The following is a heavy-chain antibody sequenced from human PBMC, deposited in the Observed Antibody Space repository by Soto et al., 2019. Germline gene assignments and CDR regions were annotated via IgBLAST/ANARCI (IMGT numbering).Heavy chain of an antibody. V-gene: IGHV3-30*18. J-gene: IGHJ4*02. D-gene: IGHD6-19*01. CDR1: GFTFSSYG. Sequence: ESGGGVVQPGRSLRLSCAASGFTFSSYGMHWVRQAPGKGLEWVAVISYDGSNKYYADSVKGRFTISRDNSKNTLYLQMNSLRAEDTAVYYCAKEEQVAGTLFGWGQGTLVTVSS. CDR2: ISYDGSNK. CDR3: AKEEQVAGTLFG.